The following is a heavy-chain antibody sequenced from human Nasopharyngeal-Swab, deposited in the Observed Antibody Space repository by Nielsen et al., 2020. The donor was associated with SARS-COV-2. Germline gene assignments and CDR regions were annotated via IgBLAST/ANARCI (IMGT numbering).Heavy chain of an antibody. D-gene: IGHD5-12*01. CDR3: ARAGNSGYDGTFDY. CDR1: GYTFTSYA. Sequence: ASVQVSCKASGYTFTSYAMHWLRQAPGQRLEWMGWINAGNGNTKYSQKFQGRVTITRDTSASTAYMELSSLRSEDTAVYYCARAGNSGYDGTFDYWGQGTLVTVSS. CDR2: INAGNGNT. V-gene: IGHV1-3*01. J-gene: IGHJ4*02.